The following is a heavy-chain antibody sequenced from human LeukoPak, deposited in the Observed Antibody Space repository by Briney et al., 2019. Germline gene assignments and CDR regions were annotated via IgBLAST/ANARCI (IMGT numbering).Heavy chain of an antibody. J-gene: IGHJ4*02. CDR1: GFSFSGYW. CDR2: INHSGST. V-gene: IGHV4-34*01. CDR3: ARGLFEYYDFWSGYYWPYYFDY. D-gene: IGHD3-3*01. Sequence: GSLRLSCAASGFSFSGYWMSWIRQPPGKGLEWIGEINHSGSTNYNPSLKSRVTISVDTSKNQFSLKLSSVTAADTAVYYCARGLFEYYDFWSGYYWPYYFDYWGQGTLVTVSS.